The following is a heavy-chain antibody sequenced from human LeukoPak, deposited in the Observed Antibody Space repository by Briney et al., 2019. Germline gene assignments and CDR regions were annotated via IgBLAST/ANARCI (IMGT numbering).Heavy chain of an antibody. CDR1: GDIFSSSGGV. Sequence: SQTLSLTCAFSGDIFSSSGGVWNWIRYSPSRGLEWLGRTYYRSKWFTDSAVTMKSRIVVTPDTSKNQFSLQLNSMTPEDTAVYYCARGSAFDIWGQGTMGSVSS. J-gene: IGHJ3*02. CDR2: TYYRSKWFT. D-gene: IGHD2-15*01. CDR3: ARGSAFDI. V-gene: IGHV6-1*01.